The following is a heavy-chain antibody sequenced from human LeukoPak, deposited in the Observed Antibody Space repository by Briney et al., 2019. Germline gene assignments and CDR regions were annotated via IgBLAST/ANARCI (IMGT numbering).Heavy chain of an antibody. D-gene: IGHD2-2*01. V-gene: IGHV3-30*07. Sequence: GGSLRLSCLASDFTFGNHAMHWVRQAPGKGLEWVAFVSPDGREEYYVGSVKGRFTISRDNSRNTLYLQMGSLRLDDTAIYYCARQASALRYHYNYLDVWGNGATVTVSS. CDR3: ARQASALRYHYNYLDV. J-gene: IGHJ6*03. CDR1: DFTFGNHA. CDR2: VSPDGREE.